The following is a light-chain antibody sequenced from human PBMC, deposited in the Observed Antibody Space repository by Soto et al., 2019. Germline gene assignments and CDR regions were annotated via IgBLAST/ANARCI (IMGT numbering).Light chain of an antibody. Sequence: VLTQSPDTLSLSPGERATLSCRASQSISSDYLVWYQQKPGQAPRLLIYGASSRATGIPDRFSGSGSGTDFTLTINRLEPEDFAVYYCQHYGNSPPSVTFGPGTKVDIK. CDR3: QHYGNSPPSVT. CDR1: QSISSDY. J-gene: IGKJ3*01. CDR2: GAS. V-gene: IGKV3-20*01.